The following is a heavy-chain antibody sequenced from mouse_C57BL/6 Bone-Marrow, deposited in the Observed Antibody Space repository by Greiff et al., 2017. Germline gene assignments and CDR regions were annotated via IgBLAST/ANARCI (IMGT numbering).Heavy chain of an antibody. CDR3: TGALDY. V-gene: IGHV1-15*01. CDR1: GYTFTDYE. J-gene: IGHJ4*01. CDR2: IDPETGGT. Sequence: VQRVESGAELVRPGASVTLSCKASGYTFTDYEMHWVKQTPVHGLEWIGAIDPETGGTAYNQKFKGKAILTADKSSSTAYMELRGLTSEDSAVYYCTGALDYWGQGTSVTVSS.